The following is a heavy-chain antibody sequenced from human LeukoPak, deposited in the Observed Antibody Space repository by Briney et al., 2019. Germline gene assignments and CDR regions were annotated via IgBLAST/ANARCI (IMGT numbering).Heavy chain of an antibody. D-gene: IGHD1-26*01. V-gene: IGHV4-59*01. CDR3: ARVDSGTYYMPFDY. CDR2: IYHNGST. CDR1: GGSLIHYY. J-gene: IGHJ4*02. Sequence: PSETLSLTCTVSGGSLIHYYWSWIRQPPGKGLEWIGYIYHNGSTNYNPPLKGRATISVDTSKNQISLRLSSVTAADTAVYYCARVDSGTYYMPFDYWGQGSLVTVSS.